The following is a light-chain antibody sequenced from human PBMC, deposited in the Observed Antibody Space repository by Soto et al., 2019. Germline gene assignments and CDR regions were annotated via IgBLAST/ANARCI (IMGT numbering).Light chain of an antibody. V-gene: IGKV3-20*01. CDR3: QQYGSSPPYT. CDR1: QTVSNNY. Sequence: EVVLTQSPGTLSLSPGERATLSCRASQTVSNNYLAWYQQKPGQAPRLLIFGSSDRATGIPGRFSGRGTGTDFTHTIIRLEPEDYAVYYFQQYGSSPPYTFVQGTKLEIK. J-gene: IGKJ2*01. CDR2: GSS.